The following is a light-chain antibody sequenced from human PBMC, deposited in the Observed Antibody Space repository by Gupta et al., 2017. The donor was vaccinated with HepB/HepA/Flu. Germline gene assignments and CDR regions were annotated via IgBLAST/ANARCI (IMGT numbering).Light chain of an antibody. CDR1: QDIIVN. J-gene: IGKJ4*01. CDR2: GSS. V-gene: IGKV1-39*01. CDR3: QQSYSSLRPT. Sequence: DIQMTQSPSSLSASVGDRVTITCRASQDIIVNLNWYQHQPGQAPKVLIFGSSNLQSGVPSRFSGSGSGTYFTLTISSLQPEDSATYYCQQSYSSLRPTFGGGTKVEIK.